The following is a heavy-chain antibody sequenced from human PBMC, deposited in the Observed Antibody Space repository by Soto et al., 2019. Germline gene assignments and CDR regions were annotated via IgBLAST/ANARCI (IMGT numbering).Heavy chain of an antibody. CDR1: GFTFSDYY. V-gene: IGHV3-11*01. CDR2: ISSSGSTI. CDR3: ARDGLELPYYYYYYYMDV. D-gene: IGHD1-7*01. J-gene: IGHJ6*03. Sequence: GGSLRLSCAASGFTFSDYYMSWIRQAPGKGLEWVSYISSSGSTIYYADSVKGRFTISRDNAKNSLYLQMSSLRAEDTAVYYCARDGLELPYYYYYYYMDVWGKGTTVTVSS.